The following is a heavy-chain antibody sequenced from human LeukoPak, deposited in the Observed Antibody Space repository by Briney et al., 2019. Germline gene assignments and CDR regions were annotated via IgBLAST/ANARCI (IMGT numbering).Heavy chain of an antibody. CDR2: IYHSGST. D-gene: IGHD1-26*01. CDR3: ARGYSGSYGRFDY. J-gene: IGHJ4*02. V-gene: IGHV4-30-2*01. Sequence: SETLSLTCAVSGGSISSGGYSWSWIRQPPGKGLEWIGYIYHSGSTYYNPSLKSRVTISVDTSKNQFSLKLSSVTAADTAVYYCARGYSGSYGRFDYWGQGTLATVSS. CDR1: GGSISSGGYS.